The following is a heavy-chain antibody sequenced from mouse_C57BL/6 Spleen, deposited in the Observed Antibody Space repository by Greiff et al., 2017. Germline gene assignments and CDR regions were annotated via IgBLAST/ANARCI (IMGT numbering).Heavy chain of an antibody. CDR2: IRSKSNNYAT. Sequence: EVMLVESGGGLVQPKGSLKLSCAASGFSFNTYALNWVRQAPGKGLEWVARIRSKSNNYATYYADSVKDRFTISRDDSESMLYLQMNNLKTEDTAMYYCVRQEGSNFDYWGQGTTLTVSS. CDR1: GFSFNTYA. CDR3: VRQEGSNFDY. V-gene: IGHV10-1*01. J-gene: IGHJ2*01. D-gene: IGHD3-3*01.